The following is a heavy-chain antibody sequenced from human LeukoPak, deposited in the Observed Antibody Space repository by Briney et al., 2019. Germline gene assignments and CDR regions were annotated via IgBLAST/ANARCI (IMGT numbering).Heavy chain of an antibody. Sequence: SETLSLTCTVSGGSISRNNDYWAWIRQPPGKGLEWIGSMQYSGSTHYNPSLKSRVTISVDTSKKQFSLKVSSVTAADTAVYYCARQADYIYEPGWFDPWGQGTLVTVSS. CDR1: GGSISRNNDY. V-gene: IGHV4-39*01. J-gene: IGHJ5*02. D-gene: IGHD4-11*01. CDR3: ARQADYIYEPGWFDP. CDR2: MQYSGST.